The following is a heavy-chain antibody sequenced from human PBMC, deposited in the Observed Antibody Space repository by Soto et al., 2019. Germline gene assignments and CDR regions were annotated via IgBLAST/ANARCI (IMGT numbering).Heavy chain of an antibody. CDR2: ISPYNGET. V-gene: IGHV1-18*01. CDR1: GYTFSEYG. D-gene: IGHD2-15*01. J-gene: IGHJ2*01. CDR3: AKDRHRRVRGSPAGGGWFFDL. Sequence: QVQLVQSGAEVKRPGASVKVSCKASGYTFSEYGISWVRQAPGQGLEWMGWISPYNGETSFPQNDDGRVTLATDTSTNTAYMDLRSLRSDDTAVYYCAKDRHRRVRGSPAGGGWFFDLWGPGTLVTVSS.